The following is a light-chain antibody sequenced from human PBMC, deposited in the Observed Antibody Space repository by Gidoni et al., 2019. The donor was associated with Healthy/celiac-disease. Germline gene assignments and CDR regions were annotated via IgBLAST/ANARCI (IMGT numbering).Light chain of an antibody. Sequence: QSALTQPASVSGSPGQSITIPCTGTSSDVGSYNLVSWYQQHPGKAPKLMIYEGSTRPSGVSNRFSGSKSGNTASLTIAGLQAEDEADYYCCSYAGSSTLVFGTGTKVTVL. J-gene: IGLJ1*01. CDR3: CSYAGSSTLV. CDR1: SSDVGSYNL. V-gene: IGLV2-23*01. CDR2: EGS.